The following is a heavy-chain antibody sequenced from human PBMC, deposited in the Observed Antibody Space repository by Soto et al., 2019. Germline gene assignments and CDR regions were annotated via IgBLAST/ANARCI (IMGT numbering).Heavy chain of an antibody. D-gene: IGHD2-2*01. CDR1: GGTFSSYT. Sequence: QVQLVQSGAEVKKPGSSVKVSCKASGGTFSSYTISWVRQAPGQALEWMGRIIAILGIANYAQKFQGRVTITADKSTSTAYMELSSLRSEDTAVYYCAKDCSSTSCYAYPWGQGTLVTVSS. CDR3: AKDCSSTSCYAYP. V-gene: IGHV1-69*08. CDR2: IIAILGIA. J-gene: IGHJ5*02.